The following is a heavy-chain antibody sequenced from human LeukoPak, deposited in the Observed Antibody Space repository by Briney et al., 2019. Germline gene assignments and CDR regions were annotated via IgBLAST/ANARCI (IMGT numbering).Heavy chain of an antibody. J-gene: IGHJ2*01. CDR3: AKGSREYSSGRSYWYFDL. Sequence: GGSLRLSCAASGFTFSRFAMNWVRQAPGKGLEWVSTISGSGGATYYADSVKGRFTISRDGSKNSVYLQMNRLGAEDTAIYYCAKGSREYSSGRSYWYFDLWGRGTLVPVSS. CDR1: GFTFSRFA. V-gene: IGHV3-23*01. D-gene: IGHD6-19*01. CDR2: ISGSGGAT.